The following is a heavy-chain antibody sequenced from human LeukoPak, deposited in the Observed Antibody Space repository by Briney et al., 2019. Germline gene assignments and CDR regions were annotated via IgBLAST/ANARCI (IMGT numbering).Heavy chain of an antibody. Sequence: PGGSLRLSCAASGFTFSDHYMDWVRQAPGKGLEWVGRTRNKANSYTTEYAASVKGRFTISRDDSKNSLYLQMNSLKTEDTAVYYCARSHSGAYGVFDYWGQGTLVTVSS. J-gene: IGHJ4*02. CDR2: TRNKANSYTT. CDR1: GFTFSDHY. CDR3: ARSHSGAYGVFDY. D-gene: IGHD3-10*01. V-gene: IGHV3-72*01.